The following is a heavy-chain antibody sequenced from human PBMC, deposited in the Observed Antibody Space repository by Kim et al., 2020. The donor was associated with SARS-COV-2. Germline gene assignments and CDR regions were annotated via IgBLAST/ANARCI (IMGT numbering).Heavy chain of an antibody. CDR1: GFTFSSYG. V-gene: IGHV3-30*18. CDR3: AKSDSPAHYDFWSGGDYYYYYMDV. CDR2: ISYDGSNK. J-gene: IGHJ6*03. D-gene: IGHD3-3*01. Sequence: GGSLRLSCAASGFTFSSYGMHWVRQAPGKGLEWVAVISYDGSNKYYADSVKGRFTISRDNSKNTLYLQMNSLRAEDTAVYYCAKSDSPAHYDFWSGGDYYYYYMDVWGKGTTVTVSS.